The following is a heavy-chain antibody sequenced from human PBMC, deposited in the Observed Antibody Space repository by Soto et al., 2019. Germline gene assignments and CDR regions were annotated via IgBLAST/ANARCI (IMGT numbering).Heavy chain of an antibody. V-gene: IGHV6-1*01. Sequence: SQTLSLTCAISGDSVSSNSAAWNWIRQSPSRGLEWLGRTYYRSKWYNDYAVSVKSRITINPDTSKNQFSLQLNSVTLEDTAVYYCAREELKLVHEWFDPWGQGNLVTVSS. J-gene: IGHJ5*02. CDR3: AREELKLVHEWFDP. CDR1: GDSVSSNSAA. D-gene: IGHD6-13*01. CDR2: TYYRSKWYN.